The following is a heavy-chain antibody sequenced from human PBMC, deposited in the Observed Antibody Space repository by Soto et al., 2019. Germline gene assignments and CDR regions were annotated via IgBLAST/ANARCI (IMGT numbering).Heavy chain of an antibody. Sequence: QVQLQESGPGLVKPSQTLSLTCTVSGGSISSGGYYWSWIRQHPGKGLEWIGYIYLSGTTYYNPSPKSRVTISVDSSKNQFPLKLTSVTAADTGVYYCARVRANALLGSFDPWGQGTLVTVSS. CDR2: IYLSGTT. CDR3: ARVRANALLGSFDP. V-gene: IGHV4-31*03. D-gene: IGHD2-15*01. CDR1: GGSISSGGYY. J-gene: IGHJ5*02.